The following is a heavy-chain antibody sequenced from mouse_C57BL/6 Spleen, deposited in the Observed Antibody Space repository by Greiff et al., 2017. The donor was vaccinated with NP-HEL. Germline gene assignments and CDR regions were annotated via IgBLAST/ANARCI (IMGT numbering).Heavy chain of an antibody. CDR1: GFTFSDYG. V-gene: IGHV5-17*01. CDR3: ARRDGYDEDWFAY. J-gene: IGHJ3*01. D-gene: IGHD2-2*01. Sequence: EVMLVESGGGLVKPGGSLKLSCAASGFTFSDYGMHWVRQAPEKGLEWVAYISSGSSTIYYAATVKGRFTISRDNAKNTLVLQMTSLRSEDTAMYYCARRDGYDEDWFAYWGQGTLVTVSA. CDR2: ISSGSSTI.